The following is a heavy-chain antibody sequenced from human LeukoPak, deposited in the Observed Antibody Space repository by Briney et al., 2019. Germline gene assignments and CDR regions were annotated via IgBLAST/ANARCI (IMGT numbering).Heavy chain of an antibody. Sequence: ASVKVSCKTSGYTFTTCAVHWVRQAPGQRLEWMGWIHADSGNTKYSQKLQGRVAIARDTSASTIYMELTSLRIEDTAVYFCTIGLAGDWDAFDIWDLGTMVTVSS. CDR2: IHADSGNT. D-gene: IGHD6-19*01. CDR1: GYTFTTCA. J-gene: IGHJ3*02. CDR3: TIGLAGDWDAFDI. V-gene: IGHV1-3*01.